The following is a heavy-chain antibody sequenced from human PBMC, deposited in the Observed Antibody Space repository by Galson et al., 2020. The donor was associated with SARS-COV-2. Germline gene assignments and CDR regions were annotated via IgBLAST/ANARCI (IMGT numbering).Heavy chain of an antibody. CDR1: GYTFTSYG. D-gene: IGHD3-10*01. V-gene: IGHV1-18*01. Sequence: ASVKVSCKASGYTFTSYGISWVRQAPGQGLEWMGWISAYNGKTNYAQKLQGRVTMTTDTSTSTAYMELRSLRSDDTAVYYCARGITMVRGVIITVEDYYGMDVWGQGTTVTVSS. CDR3: ARGITMVRGVIITVEDYYGMDV. J-gene: IGHJ6*02. CDR2: ISAYNGKT.